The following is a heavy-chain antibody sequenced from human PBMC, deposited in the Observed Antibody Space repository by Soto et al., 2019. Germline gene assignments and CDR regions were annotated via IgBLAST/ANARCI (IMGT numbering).Heavy chain of an antibody. CDR3: ARDRRVLRFLDGSNGMDV. D-gene: IGHD3-3*01. J-gene: IGHJ6*02. Sequence: QVQLVQSGAEVKKPGSSVKVSCKASGGTFSSYAISWLRQAPGQGLEWMGGIIPIFGTANYAQKFQGRVTITADKSTSTAYMELSSLRSEDTAVYYWARDRRVLRFLDGSNGMDVCGQGTTVTVSS. CDR1: GGTFSSYA. V-gene: IGHV1-69*06. CDR2: IIPIFGTA.